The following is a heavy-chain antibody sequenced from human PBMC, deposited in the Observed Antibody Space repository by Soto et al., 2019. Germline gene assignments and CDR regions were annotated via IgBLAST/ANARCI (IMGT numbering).Heavy chain of an antibody. CDR1: GGSVSSSSYY. J-gene: IGHJ4*02. Sequence: SETLSLTCTVSGGSVSSSSYYWSWIRRPPGKGLEWIGYIYYSGSTNYNPSLKSRVTISVDTSKNQFSLKLSSVTAADTAVYYCARERDLDGDFLDYWGQGTLVTVSS. V-gene: IGHV4-61*01. D-gene: IGHD4-17*01. CDR2: IYYSGST. CDR3: ARERDLDGDFLDY.